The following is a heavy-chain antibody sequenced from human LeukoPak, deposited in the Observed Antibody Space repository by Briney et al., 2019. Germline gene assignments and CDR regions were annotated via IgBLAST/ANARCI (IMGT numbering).Heavy chain of an antibody. CDR1: GGSFSGYY. J-gene: IGHJ1*01. D-gene: IGHD6-6*01. CDR2: INHSGST. Sequence: SETLSLTCAVYGGSFSGYYWSWIRQPPGKGLEWIGEINHSGSTNYNPSLKSRVTISVDTSKNQFSLKLSSVTAADTAVYYCARGEYSSSSWGEYFQHWGQGTLVTVSS. CDR3: ARGEYSSSSWGEYFQH. V-gene: IGHV4-34*01.